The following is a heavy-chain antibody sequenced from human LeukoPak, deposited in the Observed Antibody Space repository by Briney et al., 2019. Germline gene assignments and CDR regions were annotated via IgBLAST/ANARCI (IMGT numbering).Heavy chain of an antibody. D-gene: IGHD1-14*01. CDR3: ARDLIVNGRAEYGTYYYYYYMDV. CDR2: IYYSGST. CDR1: GGSISSYY. V-gene: IGHV4-59*12. Sequence: SETLSLTCTVSGGSISSYYWSWIRQPPGKGLEWIGYIYYSGSTNYNPSLKSRVTISVDTSKNQFSLKLSSVTAADTAVYYCARDLIVNGRAEYGTYYYYYYMDVWGKGTTVTVSS. J-gene: IGHJ6*03.